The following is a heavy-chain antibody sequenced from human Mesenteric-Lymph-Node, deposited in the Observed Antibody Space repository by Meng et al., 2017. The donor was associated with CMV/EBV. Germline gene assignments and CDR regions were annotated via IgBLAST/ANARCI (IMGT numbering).Heavy chain of an antibody. V-gene: IGHV3-48*01. CDR1: GFTFNNYH. CDR2: ISDGGTAI. CDR3: ARSPYTYDFWSGYPGYYYYGMDV. D-gene: IGHD3-3*01. Sequence: GESLKISCAASGFTFNNYHMNWVRQAPGKGLEWLSYISDGGTAIYYADSVKGRFTISRDNSKNTLYLQMNSLRAEDTAVYYCARSPYTYDFWSGYPGYYYYGMDVWGQGTTVTVSS. J-gene: IGHJ6*02.